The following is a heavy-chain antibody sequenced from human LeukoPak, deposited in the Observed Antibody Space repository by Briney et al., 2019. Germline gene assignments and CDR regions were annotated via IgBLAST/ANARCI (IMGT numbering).Heavy chain of an antibody. CDR2: IKQDGSEK. CDR3: ARDYCSSTSCHASDI. Sequence: PGGSLRLSCAASGFTFSSYWMSWVRQAPGKGLEWVANIKQDGSEKYYVDSVKGRFTISRDNAKNSLYLQMNSLRAEDTAVYYCARDYCSSTSCHASDIWGQGTMVTVSS. V-gene: IGHV3-7*01. J-gene: IGHJ3*02. CDR1: GFTFSSYW. D-gene: IGHD2-2*01.